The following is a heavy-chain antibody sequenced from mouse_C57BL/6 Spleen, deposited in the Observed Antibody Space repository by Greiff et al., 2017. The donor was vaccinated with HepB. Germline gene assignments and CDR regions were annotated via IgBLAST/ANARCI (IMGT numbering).Heavy chain of an antibody. CDR1: GYAFSSYW. CDR2: IYPGDGDT. CDR3: ARVVATPYAMDY. J-gene: IGHJ4*01. D-gene: IGHD1-1*01. V-gene: IGHV1-80*01. Sequence: VQLQQSGAELVKPGASVKISCKASGYAFSSYWMNWVKQRPGKGLEWIGQIYPGDGDTNYNGKFKGKATLTDDKSSSTAYMQLSSLTSEDSAVYFCARVVATPYAMDYWGQGTSVTVSS.